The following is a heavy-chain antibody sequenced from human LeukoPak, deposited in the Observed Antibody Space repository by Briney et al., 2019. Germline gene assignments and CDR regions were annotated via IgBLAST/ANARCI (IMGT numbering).Heavy chain of an antibody. J-gene: IGHJ6*02. D-gene: IGHD3-3*01. CDR2: IIPIFGTA. CDR3: ASGKTYYDFWSGYYRDTTYGMDV. Sequence: SVKVSCKASGGTFSSYAISWVRQAPGQGLEWMGGIIPIFGTANYAQKFQGRVTITADESTSTAYMELSSLRSEDTAVYYCASGKTYYDFWSGYYRDTTYGMDVWGQGTTVTASS. V-gene: IGHV1-69*01. CDR1: GGTFSSYA.